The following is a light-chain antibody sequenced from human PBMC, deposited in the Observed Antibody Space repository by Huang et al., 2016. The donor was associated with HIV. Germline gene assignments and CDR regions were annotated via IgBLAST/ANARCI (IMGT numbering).Light chain of an antibody. J-gene: IGKJ4*01. CDR2: ESS. CDR1: QSFSDY. V-gene: IGKV3-11*01. Sequence: EIVLTQSPATLSLSPGARATISGRASQSFSDYLAWYQHKPGQAPRLLIYESSNRATGIPARFSGSGSGTDFTLTISSLEPDDSAVYYCQQRSTWPQLTFGGGTKVEIK. CDR3: QQRSTWPQLT.